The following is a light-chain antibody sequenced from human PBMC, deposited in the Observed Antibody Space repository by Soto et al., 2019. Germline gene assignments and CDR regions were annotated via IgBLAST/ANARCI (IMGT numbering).Light chain of an antibody. V-gene: IGKV4-1*01. Sequence: DVVMTQSPDSLAVSLGERATINCKSSQSVFCSPNNKNYLAWYQQKPGQPPKLLIYWASTRESGVPDRFSGSGSGTDFTLTISSLQAEDVAVYYCQQYYTTPYTFGQGTNLEIK. CDR3: QQYYTTPYT. CDR1: QSVFCSPNNKNY. J-gene: IGKJ2*01. CDR2: WAS.